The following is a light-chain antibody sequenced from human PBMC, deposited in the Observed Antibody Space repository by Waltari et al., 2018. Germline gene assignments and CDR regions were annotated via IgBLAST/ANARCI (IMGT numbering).Light chain of an antibody. Sequence: SYDLTQPPSVSVSPGQTARITCFGNPLPEKHAYWYQQRPGQAPGLVIDKDTERPSGIPERFSGSRSGTAVTLTISEVQAEDEADYYCQSEDSSTDYYVFGTGTKVTVL. CDR1: PLPEKH. CDR3: QSEDSSTDYYV. CDR2: KDT. J-gene: IGLJ1*01. V-gene: IGLV3-25*03.